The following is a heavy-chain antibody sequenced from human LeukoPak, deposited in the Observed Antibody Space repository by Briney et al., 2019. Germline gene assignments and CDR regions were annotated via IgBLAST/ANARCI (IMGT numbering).Heavy chain of an antibody. CDR1: GFTFSSYW. CDR3: ARGVRTVVAATGWNGFDY. V-gene: IGHV3-7*01. Sequence: GGSLRLSCAASGFTFSSYWMSWVRQAPGKGLEWVANIKQDGSEKYYVDSVKGRFTISRDNAKNSLYLQMNSLRAEDTAAYYCARGVRTVVAATGWNGFDYWGQGTLVTVSS. J-gene: IGHJ4*02. CDR2: IKQDGSEK. D-gene: IGHD2-15*01.